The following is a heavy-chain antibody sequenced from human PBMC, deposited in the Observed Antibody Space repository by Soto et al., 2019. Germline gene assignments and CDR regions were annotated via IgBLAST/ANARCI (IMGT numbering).Heavy chain of an antibody. CDR3: ARTPHITGTAIPRGMDV. V-gene: IGHV2-70*01. CDR1: GFSLSTSGMC. Sequence: SGPTLVNPTQTLTLTCTFSGFSLSTSGMCVSWIRQPPGKALEWLALIDWDDDKYYSTSLKTRLTISKNTSKNQVVLTMTNMDPVDTATYYCARTPHITGTAIPRGMDVWGQGTTVTVSS. CDR2: IDWDDDK. J-gene: IGHJ6*02. D-gene: IGHD1-20*01.